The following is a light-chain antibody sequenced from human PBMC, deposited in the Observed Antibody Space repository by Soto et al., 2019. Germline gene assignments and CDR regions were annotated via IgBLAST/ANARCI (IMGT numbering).Light chain of an antibody. CDR1: QSVSSSR. CDR3: QQSYTLPFT. J-gene: IGKJ2*01. CDR2: GAS. Sequence: EIVLTQSPGTLSLSPGERATLSCRASQSVSSSRLAWYRQKPGQAPRLLIYGASSRATGIPDRFSGSGSGTEFTLSVTSLQPEDFATYFCQQSYTLPFTFGPGTKLE. V-gene: IGKV3-20*01.